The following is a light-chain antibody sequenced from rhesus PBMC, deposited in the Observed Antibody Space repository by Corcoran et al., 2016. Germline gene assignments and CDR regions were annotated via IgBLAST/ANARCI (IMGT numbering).Light chain of an antibody. CDR2: EVS. V-gene: IGLV2-32*02. J-gene: IGLJ1*01. Sequence: QAALTQPRSVSGSPGQSVTISCTGTSSDIGGYNYVSWYQQHSGTAPKLMISEVSKRPSGVSDRFSGSKSGNTASLTVSGLQAEDEADYFCCSYAGSNTFIFGAGTRLTVL. CDR1: SSDIGGYNY. CDR3: CSYAGSNTFI.